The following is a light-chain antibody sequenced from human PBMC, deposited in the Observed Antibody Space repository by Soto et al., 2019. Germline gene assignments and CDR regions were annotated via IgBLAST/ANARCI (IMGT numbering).Light chain of an antibody. CDR3: QQYNNWPIT. CDR2: GAT. Sequence: EVVLTQSPGTLSLSPGERATLSCRASQSVSSSYLAWYQQRRGQAPRLLIYGATSRATGIPDRFSGSGSGTEFTLTISSLQSEDFAVYYCQQYNNWPITFGQGTRLEIK. CDR1: QSVSSSY. J-gene: IGKJ5*01. V-gene: IGKV3-20*01.